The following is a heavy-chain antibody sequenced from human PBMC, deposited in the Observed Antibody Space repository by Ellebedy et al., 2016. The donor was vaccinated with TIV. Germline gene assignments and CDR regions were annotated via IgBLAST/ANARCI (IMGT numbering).Heavy chain of an antibody. V-gene: IGHV3-23*01. D-gene: IGHD5-24*01. CDR1: GFTFSSYA. J-gene: IGHJ3*02. Sequence: GESLKISCAASGFTFSSYAMSWVRQAPGKGLELVSAISGSGGSTYYADAVKGRFIISRDNSKNTLYLHMNSLRAEDTAVYYCARPWVEMATIGDAFDIWGQGTMVTVSS. CDR2: ISGSGGST. CDR3: ARPWVEMATIGDAFDI.